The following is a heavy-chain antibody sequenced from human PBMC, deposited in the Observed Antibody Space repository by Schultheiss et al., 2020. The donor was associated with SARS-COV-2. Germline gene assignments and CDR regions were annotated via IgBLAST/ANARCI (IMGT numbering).Heavy chain of an antibody. D-gene: IGHD2-2*01. Sequence: ASVKVSCEASGYTFGNFGVTWVRQAPGQGLEWVGWMNPNSGNTGYAQKFQGRVTMTRNTSISTAYMELSSLRSEDTAVYYCARGDIVVVPAADSRYGMDVWGQGTTVTVSS. J-gene: IGHJ6*02. CDR3: ARGDIVVVPAADSRYGMDV. CDR2: MNPNSGNT. V-gene: IGHV1-8*02. CDR1: GYTFGNFG.